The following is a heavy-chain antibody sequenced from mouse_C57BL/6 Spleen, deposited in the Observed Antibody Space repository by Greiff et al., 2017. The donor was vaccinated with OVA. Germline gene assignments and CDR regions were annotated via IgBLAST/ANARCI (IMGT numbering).Heavy chain of an antibody. CDR2: IYPGDGDT. Sequence: VMLVESGAELVKPGASVKISCKASGYAFSSYWMNWVKQRPGKGLEWIGQIYPGDGDTNYNGKFKGKATLTADKSSSTAYMQLSSLTSEDSAVYFCARLGVTGTAWFAYWGQGTLVTVSA. CDR3: ARLGVTGTAWFAY. V-gene: IGHV1-80*01. CDR1: GYAFSSYW. D-gene: IGHD4-1*01. J-gene: IGHJ3*01.